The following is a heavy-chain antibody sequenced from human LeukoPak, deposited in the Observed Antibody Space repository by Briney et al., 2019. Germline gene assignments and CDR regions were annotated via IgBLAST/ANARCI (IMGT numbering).Heavy chain of an antibody. CDR3: AKDQRWESPHYLDS. J-gene: IGHJ4*02. D-gene: IGHD1-26*01. Sequence: GGSLRLSCAASGFTFSSSAMSWVRQVPGKGLEWVSGISASGGSTSYADSVRGRFTISRDNSKNTLYVQMNSLRDEDTAVYYSAKDQRWESPHYLDSWGQGTLVTVSS. CDR2: ISASGGST. CDR1: GFTFSSSA. V-gene: IGHV3-23*01.